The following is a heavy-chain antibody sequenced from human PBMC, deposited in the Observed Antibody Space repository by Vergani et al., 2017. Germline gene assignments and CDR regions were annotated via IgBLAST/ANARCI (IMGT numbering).Heavy chain of an antibody. CDR2: CYSGGVT. V-gene: IGHV3-66*02. Sequence: EVQLVESGGGLVQPGGSLRLSCAASGFTVSSNYMSWVRQVPGKGLEWVSVCYSGGVTYSAYSVKVRFTISRDNSKNTLYLQMNSRRAEYTAVYYCARAESDILYDWGQGTLVTVSS. D-gene: IGHD3-9*01. CDR3: ARAESDILYD. CDR1: GFTVSSNY. J-gene: IGHJ4*02.